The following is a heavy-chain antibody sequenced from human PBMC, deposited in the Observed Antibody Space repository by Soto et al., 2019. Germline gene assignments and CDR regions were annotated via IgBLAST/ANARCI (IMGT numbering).Heavy chain of an antibody. J-gene: IGHJ2*01. V-gene: IGHV3-9*01. CDR3: AKGVLITIYFDWLSPHWYFYL. Sequence: EVQLVESGGGLVQPGRSLRLSCAASGVTFDDYAMHWVRQAPGKGLEWVSGISWNSGSIGYADSAKGRFTISRDNAKNSLYLQMNSLRAEDTALYYCAKGVLITIYFDWLSPHWYFYLWGRGTLVTVSS. CDR1: GVTFDDYA. D-gene: IGHD3-9*01. CDR2: ISWNSGSI.